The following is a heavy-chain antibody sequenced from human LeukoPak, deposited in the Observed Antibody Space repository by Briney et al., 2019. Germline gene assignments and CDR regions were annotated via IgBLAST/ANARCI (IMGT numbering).Heavy chain of an antibody. CDR2: IYYSERA. Sequence: SETLSLTCSVSGGSVSNYYWNWIRQVPGKGLEWIGFIYYSERATYNPSLKSRVTISINTSKNQFSLKLTSVTTADTAVYYCARGDLALSGTREYYYYYGMTSGAKGPRSPSP. V-gene: IGHV4-59*02. J-gene: IGHJ6*02. D-gene: IGHD3-16*01. CDR1: GGSVSNYY. CDR3: ARGDLALSGTREYYYYYGMTS.